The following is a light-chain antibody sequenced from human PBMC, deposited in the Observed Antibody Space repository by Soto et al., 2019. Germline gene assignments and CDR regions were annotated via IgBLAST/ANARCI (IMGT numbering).Light chain of an antibody. Sequence: DIQMTQSPSTLSASVGDRVTITCRASQTIDSWLAWYQQRPGKPPNLLIYKASTLASGVPSRFSGSGSGTEFTRSIGSVQPDDFAAYYCNQYHIYSGTFGQGTKVDIK. J-gene: IGKJ1*01. V-gene: IGKV1-5*03. CDR3: NQYHIYSGT. CDR1: QTIDSW. CDR2: KAS.